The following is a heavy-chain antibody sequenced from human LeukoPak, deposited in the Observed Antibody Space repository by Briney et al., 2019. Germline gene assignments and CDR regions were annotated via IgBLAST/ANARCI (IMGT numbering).Heavy chain of an antibody. CDR1: GGTFSSYA. V-gene: IGHV1-69*13. CDR2: IIPIFGTA. CDR3: VRDLEYQPGGMDV. Sequence: SVKVSCKASGGTFSSYAISWVRQAPGQGLEWMGGIIPIFGTANYAQKFQGRVTITADESTSTAYMELSSLRSEDTAVYYCVRDLEYQPGGMDVWGKGTTVTVSS. J-gene: IGHJ6*04. D-gene: IGHD2-2*01.